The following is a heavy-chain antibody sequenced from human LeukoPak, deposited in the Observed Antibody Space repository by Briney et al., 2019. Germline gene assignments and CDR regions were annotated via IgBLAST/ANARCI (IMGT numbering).Heavy chain of an antibody. J-gene: IGHJ6*03. CDR1: GFTFSSYA. Sequence: PGGSLRLSCAASGFTFSSYAMHWVRQAPGKGLEWVAVISYDGSNKYYADSVKGRSTISRDNSKNTLYLQMNSLRAEHTAVYYCARSDRPVAATFYYMDVWGKGTTVTVSS. CDR2: ISYDGSNK. CDR3: ARSDRPVAATFYYMDV. V-gene: IGHV3-30*04. D-gene: IGHD2-15*01.